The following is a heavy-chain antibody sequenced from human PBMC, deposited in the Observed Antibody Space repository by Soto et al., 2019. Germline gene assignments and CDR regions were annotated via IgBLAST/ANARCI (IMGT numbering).Heavy chain of an antibody. Sequence: PSETLSLRCPVSGCSIRSGGYYWSWIRQHPGKGLEWIGYIYYSGSTYYNPSLKSRVTISVDTSKNQFSLKLSSVTAADTAVYYCARDRGYYDILTGYSNRGAFDIWGQGTMVTV. CDR3: ARDRGYYDILTGYSNRGAFDI. CDR1: GCSIRSGGYY. V-gene: IGHV4-31*03. D-gene: IGHD3-9*01. CDR2: IYYSGST. J-gene: IGHJ3*02.